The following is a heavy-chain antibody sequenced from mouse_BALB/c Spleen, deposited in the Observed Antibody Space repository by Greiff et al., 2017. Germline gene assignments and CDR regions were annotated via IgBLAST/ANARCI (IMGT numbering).Heavy chain of an antibody. Sequence: EVKLMESGGGLVQPGGSMKLSCVASGFTFSNYWMNWVRQSPEKGLEWVAEIRLKSNNYATHYAESVKGRFTISRDDSKSSVYLQMNNLRAEDTGIYYCTGTTATRYFDVWGAGTTVTVSS. CDR1: GFTFSNYW. D-gene: IGHD1-2*01. CDR3: TGTTATRYFDV. CDR2: IRLKSNNYAT. V-gene: IGHV6-6*02. J-gene: IGHJ1*01.